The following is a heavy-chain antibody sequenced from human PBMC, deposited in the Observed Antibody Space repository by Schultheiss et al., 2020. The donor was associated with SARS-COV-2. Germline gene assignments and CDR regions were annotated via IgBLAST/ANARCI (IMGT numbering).Heavy chain of an antibody. CDR1: GYSMRSGYY. J-gene: IGHJ4*02. D-gene: IGHD5-24*01. Sequence: SQTLSLTCAVSGYSMRSGYYWGWIRQPPGKGLEWIGSFFHFGNTFYNPSLKSRLTISLDTSKNHFSLNLSSVTAADTAVYYCARHADGHNHFDYWGQGALVTVSS. V-gene: IGHV4-38-2*01. CDR2: FFHFGNT. CDR3: ARHADGHNHFDY.